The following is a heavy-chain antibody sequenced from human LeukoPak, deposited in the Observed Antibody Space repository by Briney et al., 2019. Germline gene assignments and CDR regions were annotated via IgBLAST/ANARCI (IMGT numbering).Heavy chain of an antibody. Sequence: SGTLSLTCAVSGGSISSSNWWSWVRQPPGKGLEWIGEIYHSGSTNYNPSLKSRVTISVDKSKNQFFLKLSSVTAADTAVYYCARKPTELWFGELASTYYFDYWGQGTLVTVSS. D-gene: IGHD3-10*01. CDR3: ARKPTELWFGELASTYYFDY. V-gene: IGHV4-4*02. CDR2: IYHSGST. J-gene: IGHJ4*02. CDR1: GGSISSSNW.